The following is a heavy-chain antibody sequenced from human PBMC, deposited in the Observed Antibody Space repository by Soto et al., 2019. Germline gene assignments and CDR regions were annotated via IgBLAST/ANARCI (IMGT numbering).Heavy chain of an antibody. D-gene: IGHD4-17*01. CDR3: ARGVTTVTTFDY. J-gene: IGHJ4*02. V-gene: IGHV4-61*01. Sequence: SETLSLTCTVSGGSISSGSHYWNWMRQPPGKGLEWIGNMYYSWTTNYNPSLQSRVTISVDRSKNQFSLKLSSVTAADTAVYYCARGVTTVTTFDYWGQGTLVTVSS. CDR1: GGSISSGSHY. CDR2: MYYSWTT.